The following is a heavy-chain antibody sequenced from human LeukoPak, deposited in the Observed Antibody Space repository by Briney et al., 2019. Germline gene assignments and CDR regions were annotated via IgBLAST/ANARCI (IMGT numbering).Heavy chain of an antibody. J-gene: IGHJ5*02. Sequence: SETLSLTCTVSGSSISSSSYYWGWIRQPPGKGLEWIGSMSYKYSGSTYYNPSLKSRVTISVDTSKNQFSLKLSSVTAADTAVYYCASFYYGNQPAVSGWFDPWGQGTLVTVSS. CDR3: ASFYYGNQPAVSGWFDP. CDR1: GSSISSSSYY. CDR2: MSYKYSGST. V-gene: IGHV4-39*01. D-gene: IGHD1-14*01.